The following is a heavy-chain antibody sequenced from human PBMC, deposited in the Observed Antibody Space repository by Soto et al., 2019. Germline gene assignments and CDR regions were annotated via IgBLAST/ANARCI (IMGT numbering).Heavy chain of an antibody. Sequence: EVQLVESGGGLVKPGDSLRLSCAVSGLKFSDAWMNWVRHAPGKGLEWVGRIKSKGGGETKDYAASVQGRFAISRDDSGDTLYLQMNSLKIEDTAVYYCAWDNSGRFRTDHWGQGTLVTVS. D-gene: IGHD4-4*01. CDR2: IKSKGGGETK. CDR1: GLKFSDAW. J-gene: IGHJ4*02. CDR3: AWDNSGRFRTDH. V-gene: IGHV3-15*07.